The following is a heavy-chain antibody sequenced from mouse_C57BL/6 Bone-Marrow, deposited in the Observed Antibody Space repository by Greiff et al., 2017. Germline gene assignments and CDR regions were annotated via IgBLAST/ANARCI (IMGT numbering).Heavy chain of an antibody. Sequence: LQQSGAELVRPGASVKMSCKASGYTFTSYNMNWVKQTPRQGLEWIGAIYPGNGDTSYNQKFKGKATLAVDKSSSTAYMQLSSLTSGDSAVYFCARSRITTVAQDYWGQGTTLTVSS. J-gene: IGHJ2*01. CDR1: GYTFTSYN. CDR3: ARSRITTVAQDY. CDR2: IYPGNGDT. D-gene: IGHD1-1*01. V-gene: IGHV1-12*01.